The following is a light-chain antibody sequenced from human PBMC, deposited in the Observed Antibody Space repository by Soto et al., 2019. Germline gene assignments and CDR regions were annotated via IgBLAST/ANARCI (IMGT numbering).Light chain of an antibody. J-gene: IGKJ1*01. CDR2: GAS. CDR3: QQYDSTPPM. Sequence: EIVLTQSPGTLSLSPGDRATLSCRASQSVNSNYLAWYQRKPGQAPRLLIYGASNRATDIPYRFSASGSGKDFTLTITRLEAEEFAVYYCQQYDSTPPMFGQETKVHVK. CDR1: QSVNSNY. V-gene: IGKV3-20*01.